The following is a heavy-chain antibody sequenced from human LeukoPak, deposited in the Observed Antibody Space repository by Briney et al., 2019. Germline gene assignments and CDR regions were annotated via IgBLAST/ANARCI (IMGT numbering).Heavy chain of an antibody. J-gene: IGHJ4*02. CDR3: AKANRYGDYYFDY. CDR2: ISWNSGSI. CDR1: GFTFDDYA. D-gene: IGHD4-17*01. V-gene: IGHV3-9*01. Sequence: GGSLRLSCAASGFTFDDYAMHWVRHAPGKGLEWVSGISWNSGSIGYADSVKGRFTISRDNAKNSLYLQMNSLRAEDTALYYCAKANRYGDYYFDYWGQGTLVTVSS.